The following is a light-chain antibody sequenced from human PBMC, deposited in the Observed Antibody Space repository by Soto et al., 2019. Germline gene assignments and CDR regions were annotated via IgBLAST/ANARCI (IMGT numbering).Light chain of an antibody. CDR1: QSVSYY. V-gene: IGKV3-11*01. J-gene: IGKJ5*01. CDR2: GAS. Sequence: EIVLTQSPGTLSLSPGEGATLSCRASQSVSYYLAWYQQNPGQAPRLLIYGASARATGIPDRFSGSGSGTDFTLTISNLEPEDFAVYYCQQRSNWPPFTFGQGTRLEIK. CDR3: QQRSNWPPFT.